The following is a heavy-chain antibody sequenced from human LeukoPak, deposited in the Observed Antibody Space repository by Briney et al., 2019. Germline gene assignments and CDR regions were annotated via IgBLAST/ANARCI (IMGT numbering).Heavy chain of an antibody. CDR2: ISSSTNYI. CDR3: ARGHSDAFDI. CDR1: GFTFSTYW. D-gene: IGHD2-21*01. V-gene: IGHV3-21*01. J-gene: IGHJ3*02. Sequence: PGGSLRLSCVTSGFTFSTYWMHWVRQAPGKGLVWVSSISSSTNYIYYPDSVKGRFTISRDNAKNSLYLQMNSLRAEDTAVYYCARGHSDAFDIWGQGTMVTVSS.